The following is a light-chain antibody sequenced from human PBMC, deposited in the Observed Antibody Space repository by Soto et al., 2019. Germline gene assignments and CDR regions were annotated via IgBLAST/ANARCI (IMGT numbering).Light chain of an antibody. J-gene: IGKJ5*01. Sequence: DIQMTQSPSSLSASVGDRVTITCQASQDISNYLNWYQQKPGKAPKLLIYDASNLETGVPSRFSGSGSGTDVTFTISSLQPEDIATYYCQQYDNLPLSITFGQGTRLEIK. CDR3: QQYDNLPLSIT. CDR1: QDISNY. CDR2: DAS. V-gene: IGKV1-33*01.